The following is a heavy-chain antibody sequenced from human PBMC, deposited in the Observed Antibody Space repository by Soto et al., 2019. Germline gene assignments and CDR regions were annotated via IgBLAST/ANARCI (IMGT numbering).Heavy chain of an antibody. V-gene: IGHV1-24*01. CDR1: GYTLTELS. Sequence: ASVEGLCKVSGYTLTELSMHWVRQAPGKGLEWMGGFDPEDGETIYAQKFQGRVTMTEDTSTDTAYMELSSLRSEDTAVDYCATGLQVLSATRIDYWGQGTLVTVSS. D-gene: IGHD2-2*01. CDR2: FDPEDGET. J-gene: IGHJ4*02. CDR3: ATGLQVLSATRIDY.